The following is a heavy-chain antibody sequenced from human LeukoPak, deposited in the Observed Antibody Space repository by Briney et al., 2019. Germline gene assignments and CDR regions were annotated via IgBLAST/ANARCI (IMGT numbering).Heavy chain of an antibody. Sequence: PGGSLRLSCAVSVITLSNYGMSWVRQDPGKGLEWVAGISDSGGSTNYADSVKGRFTISRDNPKNTLYLQMNSVRAEDTAVYFCAKRGAVIRVILVGFHKEAYYFDSWGQGALVTVSS. V-gene: IGHV3-23*01. CDR1: VITLSNYG. CDR3: AKRGAVIRVILVGFHKEAYYFDS. CDR2: ISDSGGST. D-gene: IGHD3-22*01. J-gene: IGHJ4*02.